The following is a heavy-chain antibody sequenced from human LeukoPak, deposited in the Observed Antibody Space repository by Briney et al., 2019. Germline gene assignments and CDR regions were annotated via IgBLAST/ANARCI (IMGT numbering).Heavy chain of an antibody. J-gene: IGHJ4*02. V-gene: IGHV1-3*04. CDR3: ARSFGDYSHFDY. Sequence: GASVKVSCKASGYTFTSYTIHWVRQAPGQRLEWMGWINTGNSNTKYSQKLQGRVIITKDTSARTAYMELSSLKSKDMAMYYCARSFGDYSHFDYWGQGTLVTVSS. D-gene: IGHD4-17*01. CDR1: GYTFTSYT. CDR2: INTGNSNT.